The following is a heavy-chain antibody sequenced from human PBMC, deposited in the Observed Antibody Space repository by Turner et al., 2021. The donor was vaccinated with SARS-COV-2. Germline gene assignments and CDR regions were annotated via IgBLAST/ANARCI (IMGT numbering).Heavy chain of an antibody. CDR3: ARDSSMIAHVFDD. Sequence: QVQLQESGPGLVQPSQTLSLTFTVSGGSISSGGYYWSWIRQHPGKGLEWIGYIYYSGNTYYNPSLKRRVTISVDTSKNQFSLKRSSVTAADTAVYYCARDSSMIAHVFDDWGQGTLVTVSS. J-gene: IGHJ4*02. CDR2: IYYSGNT. V-gene: IGHV4-31*03. CDR1: GGSISSGGYY. D-gene: IGHD3-22*01.